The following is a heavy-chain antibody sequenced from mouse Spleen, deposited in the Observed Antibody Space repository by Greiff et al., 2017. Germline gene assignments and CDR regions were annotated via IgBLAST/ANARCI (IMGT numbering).Heavy chain of an antibody. CDR3: AREGYGNLAWFAY. V-gene: IGHV1-82*01. J-gene: IGHJ3*01. CDR2: IYPGDGDT. CDR1: GYAFSSFW. Sequence: VQLQESGPELVKPGASVKISCKASGYAFSSFWMNWVKQRPGKGLEWIGRIYPGDGDTNYNEKFKGKATLTVDTSSSTAYMELHSLTSEDSAVYFCAREGYGNLAWFAYWGQGTLVTVSA. D-gene: IGHD2-10*02.